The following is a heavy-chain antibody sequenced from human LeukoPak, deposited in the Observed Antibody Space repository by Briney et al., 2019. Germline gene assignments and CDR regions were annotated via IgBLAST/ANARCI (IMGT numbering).Heavy chain of an antibody. D-gene: IGHD3-22*01. Sequence: PSETMSLTCAVYGGSFSDYFWSWIRQPPGKGLEWIGEISHSGSTTYNPSLRSRVTISGDTSKKQFSLKLSSVTAADTAVYYCVTYYYGSSAPKRNYWGQGILVTVSS. J-gene: IGHJ4*02. CDR2: ISHSGST. CDR1: GGSFSDYF. CDR3: VTYYYGSSAPKRNY. V-gene: IGHV4-34*01.